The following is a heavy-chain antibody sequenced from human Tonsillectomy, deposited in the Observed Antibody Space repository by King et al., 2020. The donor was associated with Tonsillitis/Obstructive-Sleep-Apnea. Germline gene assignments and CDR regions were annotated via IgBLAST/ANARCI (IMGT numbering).Heavy chain of an antibody. D-gene: IGHD1-26*01. CDR3: ARHHRGGGSYVDY. CDR1: GGSISSYY. Sequence: QLQESGPGLVKPSETLSLTCTVSGGSISSYYWSWIRQPPGKGLEWIGYIYYSGSTNYNPSLKSRVTISVDTSKNQFSLKLSSVTAADTAVYYCARHHRGGGSYVDYWGQGNLVTVSS. V-gene: IGHV4-59*08. J-gene: IGHJ4*02. CDR2: IYYSGST.